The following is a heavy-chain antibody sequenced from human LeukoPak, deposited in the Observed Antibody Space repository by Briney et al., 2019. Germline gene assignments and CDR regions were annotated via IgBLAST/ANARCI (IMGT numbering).Heavy chain of an antibody. J-gene: IGHJ4*02. D-gene: IGHD3-10*01. CDR3: AKDPNDGSGSYYGY. Sequence: PGRSLRLSCVASGFTFSSYGMHWVRQAPGKGLEWVAVIWYDGSNKYYADSVKGRFTISRDNSKNTLYLQMNSLRAEDTAVYYCAKDPNDGSGSYYGYWGQGTLVTVSS. CDR2: IWYDGSNK. CDR1: GFTFSSYG. V-gene: IGHV3-33*06.